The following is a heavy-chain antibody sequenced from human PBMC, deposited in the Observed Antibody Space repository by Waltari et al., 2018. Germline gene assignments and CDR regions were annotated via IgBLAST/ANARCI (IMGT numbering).Heavy chain of an antibody. J-gene: IGHJ4*02. CDR1: GFTFSSYG. D-gene: IGHD3-3*01. CDR2: IWYDGSNK. V-gene: IGHV3-30*18. CDR3: AKDFGPTGGYYFDY. Sequence: QVQLVESGGGVVQPGRSLRLSCAASGFTFSSYGMHWVRQAPGKGLEWVAVIWYDGSNKYYADPVKGRFTISRDNSKNTLYLQMNSLRAEDTAMYYCAKDFGPTGGYYFDYWGQGTLVTVSS.